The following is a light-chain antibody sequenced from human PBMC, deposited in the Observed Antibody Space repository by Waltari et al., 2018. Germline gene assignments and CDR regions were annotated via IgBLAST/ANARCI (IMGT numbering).Light chain of an antibody. V-gene: IGKV3-20*01. CDR2: HAS. J-gene: IGKJ1*01. Sequence: SCRASQSVSKYLAWYQQKPGQAPRLLIYHASSRATGIPDRFSGSGFGTDFSRTISRLEPEDFAVYYCQKYESLPATFGQGTKVEIK. CDR1: QSVSKY. CDR3: QKYESLPAT.